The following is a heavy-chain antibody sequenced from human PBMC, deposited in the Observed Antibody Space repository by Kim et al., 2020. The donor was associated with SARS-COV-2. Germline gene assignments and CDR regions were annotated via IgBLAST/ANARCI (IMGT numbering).Heavy chain of an antibody. D-gene: IGHD3-10*01. J-gene: IGHJ3*02. V-gene: IGHV1-18*04. CDR2: ISAYNGNT. CDR1: GYTFTSYG. CDR3: AREEGGITMVRGANGAFDI. Sequence: ASVKVSCKASGYTFTSYGISWVRQAPGQGLEWMGWISAYNGNTNYAQKLQGRVTMTTDTSTSTAYMELRSLRSDDTAVYYCAREEGGITMVRGANGAFDIWGQGTMVTVSS.